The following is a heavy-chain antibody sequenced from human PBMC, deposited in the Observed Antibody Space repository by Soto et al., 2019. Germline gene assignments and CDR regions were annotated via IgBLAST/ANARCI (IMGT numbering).Heavy chain of an antibody. J-gene: IGHJ4*02. V-gene: IGHV1-46*01. CDR3: ARAVPPMVYALTHAEYSFDY. CDR2: INPSGGST. CDR1: GYTFTSYY. D-gene: IGHD2-8*01. Sequence: QVQLVQSGAEVKKPGASVKVSCKASGYTFTSYYMHWVRQAPGQGLEWMGIINPSGGSTSYAQTFQASVTMTRYTSTSTVYMELISLRSEDTAVYYCARAVPPMVYALTHAEYSFDYWGQGTLVTVSS.